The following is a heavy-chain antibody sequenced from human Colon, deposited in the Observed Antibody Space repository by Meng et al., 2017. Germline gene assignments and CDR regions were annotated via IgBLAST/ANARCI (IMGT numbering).Heavy chain of an antibody. CDR1: GGSFSGYY. J-gene: IGHJ5*02. D-gene: IGHD3-16*01. V-gene: IGHV4-34*01. CDR3: ARIRPRLGGKTFDP. CDR2: INHSGST. Sequence: QVQLPQWGDGLLKPSETLSLTCAVYGGSFSGYYWSWIRQPPGKGLEWIGEINHSGSTNYNPSLKSRVTISVDTSKNQFSLKLSSVTAADTAVYYCARIRPRLGGKTFDPWGQGTLVPSPQ.